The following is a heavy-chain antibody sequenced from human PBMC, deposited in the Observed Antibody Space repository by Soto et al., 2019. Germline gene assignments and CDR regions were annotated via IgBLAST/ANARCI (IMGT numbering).Heavy chain of an antibody. V-gene: IGHV3-64*01. CDR2: ISSNGGST. Sequence: PGGSLRLSCAASGFTFSSYAMHWVRQAPGKGLEYVSAISSNGGSTYYANSVKGRFTISRDNSKNTLYLQMGSLRAEDMAVYYCARDGQGYCSGGSCYPSYMDVWGKGTTVTVSS. J-gene: IGHJ6*03. CDR1: GFTFSSYA. D-gene: IGHD2-15*01. CDR3: ARDGQGYCSGGSCYPSYMDV.